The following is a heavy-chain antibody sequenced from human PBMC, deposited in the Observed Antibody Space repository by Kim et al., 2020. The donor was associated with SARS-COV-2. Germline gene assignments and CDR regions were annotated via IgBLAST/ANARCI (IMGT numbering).Heavy chain of an antibody. V-gene: IGHV4-39*01. CDR3: ARLFNDYGDYILEY. Sequence: SETLSLTCTVSGGSISSSSYYWGWIRQPPGKGLEWIGSIYYSGSTYYNPSLKSRVTISVDTSKNQFSLKLSSVTAADTAVYYCARLFNDYGDYILEYWGQGTLVTVSS. D-gene: IGHD4-17*01. J-gene: IGHJ4*02. CDR2: IYYSGST. CDR1: GGSISSSSYY.